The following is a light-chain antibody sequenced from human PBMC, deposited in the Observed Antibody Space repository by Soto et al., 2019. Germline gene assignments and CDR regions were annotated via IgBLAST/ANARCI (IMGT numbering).Light chain of an antibody. CDR1: QSVSSSY. J-gene: IGKJ1*01. V-gene: IGKV3-20*01. Sequence: EIVLTQSPGTRSLSPGERATLSCRASQSVSSSYLAWYQQKPGQAPRLLIYGASSRATGIPDRFSGSGSGTDFTLTISRLEPEDFAVYYCQQYGRSPWTFGQGTKVQI. CDR2: GAS. CDR3: QQYGRSPWT.